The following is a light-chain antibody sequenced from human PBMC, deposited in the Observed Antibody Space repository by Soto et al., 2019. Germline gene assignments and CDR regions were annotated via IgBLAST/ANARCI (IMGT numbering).Light chain of an antibody. CDR3: QQSHSAPYT. CDR1: QTISKY. Sequence: DIQMTQSPSSLSASIGDRVSITCRASQTISKYLNWYQQKPGKAPKLLIYVASSLQSGVPSRFSGYGSATDFTRTISSLQSEDFATYFCQQSHSAPYTFGQGTKLEIK. V-gene: IGKV1-39*01. CDR2: VAS. J-gene: IGKJ2*01.